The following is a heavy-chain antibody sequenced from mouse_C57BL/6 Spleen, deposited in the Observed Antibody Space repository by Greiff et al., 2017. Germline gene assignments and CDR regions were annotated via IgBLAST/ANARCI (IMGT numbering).Heavy chain of an antibody. CDR2: VSPGDGDT. CDR3: AAKGDSSGFDY. J-gene: IGHJ2*01. D-gene: IGHD3-2*02. V-gene: IGHV1-82*01. CDR1: GYAFRRSW. Sequence: VQRVESGPELVKPGASVKISCKASGYAFRRSWMNWVQQRPGKGLEWIGRVSPGDGDTNYNGKFKGQATLTADKSSSTAYMQLSSLTSEDSAVYFCAAKGDSSGFDYWGQGTTLTVSS.